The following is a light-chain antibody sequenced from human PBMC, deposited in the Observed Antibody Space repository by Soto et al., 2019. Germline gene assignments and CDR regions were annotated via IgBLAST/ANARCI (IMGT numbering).Light chain of an antibody. V-gene: IGKV3-20*01. J-gene: IGKJ1*01. CDR3: QQYGTSPRT. CDR2: GAS. Sequence: EIVLTQSPCTLSLSPGERATLSCRASQSVSSSYLAWYQQKPGQAPRLFIYGASSRATGIPDRFSGSGSGTDFTLTISRLEPEDFAVYYCQQYGTSPRTFGQGTKVDIK. CDR1: QSVSSSY.